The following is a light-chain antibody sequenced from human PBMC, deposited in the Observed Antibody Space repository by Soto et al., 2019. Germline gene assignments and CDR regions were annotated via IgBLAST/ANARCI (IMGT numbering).Light chain of an antibody. CDR1: SSDVGGYNF. CDR3: SSHAGSNNPFV. CDR2: DVN. V-gene: IGLV2-8*01. Sequence: QSALTQPPSASGSPGQSVTISCTGTSSDVGGYNFVSWYQQHPGKAPKLMIYDVNKRPSGVPDRFSGSKSANTASLTVSGLQAEDEAVYYCSSHAGSNNPFVFGTGTKVTVL. J-gene: IGLJ1*01.